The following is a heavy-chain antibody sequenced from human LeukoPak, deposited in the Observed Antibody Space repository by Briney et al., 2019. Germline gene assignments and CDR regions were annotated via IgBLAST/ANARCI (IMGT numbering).Heavy chain of an antibody. V-gene: IGHV1-69*06. CDR3: ARGISIVGATMGPSDYYYMDV. CDR2: IIPLFGTA. J-gene: IGHJ6*03. D-gene: IGHD1-26*01. CDR1: GGTFSSYA. Sequence: GASVKVSCKASGGTFSSYAISWVRQAPGQGLEWMGRIIPLFGTANYAQKFQGRVTITADKSTSTAYMELSSLRSEDTAVYYCARGISIVGATMGPSDYYYMDVWGKGTTVTVSS.